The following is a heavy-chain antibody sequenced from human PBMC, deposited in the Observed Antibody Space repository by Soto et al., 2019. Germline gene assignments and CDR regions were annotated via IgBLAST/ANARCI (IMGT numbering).Heavy chain of an antibody. J-gene: IGHJ4*02. V-gene: IGHV4-30-4*01. CDR1: GASVSSGDYF. D-gene: IGHD4-4*01. CDR2: IFSIGNT. CDR3: ARAAELATVDNYFDY. Sequence: QVQLQESGPGLVNPSQTLSLTCSVSGASVSSGDYFWTWLRQPPGKGLEWIGHIFSIGNTYYNPSLTSRVSRSVDVSKKHFSLRLRSVTAADTAVYYCARAAELATVDNYFDYWGQGTQVTVSS.